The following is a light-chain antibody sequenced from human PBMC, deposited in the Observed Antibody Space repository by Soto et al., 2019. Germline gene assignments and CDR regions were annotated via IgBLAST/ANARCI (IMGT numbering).Light chain of an antibody. V-gene: IGLV1-47*01. Sequence: SVLTHPPSASGTPGQRVTISCSGSSSNIGSNYVYWYQQLPGTAPKPLIYRNNQRPSGVPDRFSGSKSGTSASLAISGLRSEDEADYYCAAWDDSLSGYVFGTGTKVTVL. CDR1: SSNIGSNY. CDR3: AAWDDSLSGYV. J-gene: IGLJ1*01. CDR2: RNN.